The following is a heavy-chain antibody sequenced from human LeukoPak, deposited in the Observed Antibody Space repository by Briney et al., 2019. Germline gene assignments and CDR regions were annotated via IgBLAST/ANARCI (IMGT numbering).Heavy chain of an antibody. J-gene: IGHJ4*02. Sequence: PSGTLSLTCDVSGGSIMTTNWWSWVRQPPNKGLEWIGEVHLSGATNYNPSLKSRVTISVDTSKNQFSLKLSSVTAADTAVYYCARGATSLSYFDSRGQGTLVTVSS. CDR1: GGSIMTTNW. CDR3: ARGATSLSYFDS. V-gene: IGHV4-4*02. CDR2: VHLSGAT. D-gene: IGHD2/OR15-2a*01.